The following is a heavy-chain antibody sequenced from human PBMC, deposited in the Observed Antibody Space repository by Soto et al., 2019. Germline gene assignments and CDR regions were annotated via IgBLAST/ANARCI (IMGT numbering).Heavy chain of an antibody. CDR1: GGTFSSYA. V-gene: IGHV1-69*13. CDR3: ARVARPTASSWYYYGMDV. Sequence: SVKVSCKASGGTFSSYAISWVLQAPGQGLEWMGGIIPIFGTANYAQKFQGRVTITADESTSTAYMELSSLRSEDTAVYYCARVARPTASSWYYYGMDVWGQGTTVTVSS. D-gene: IGHD6-13*01. J-gene: IGHJ6*02. CDR2: IIPIFGTA.